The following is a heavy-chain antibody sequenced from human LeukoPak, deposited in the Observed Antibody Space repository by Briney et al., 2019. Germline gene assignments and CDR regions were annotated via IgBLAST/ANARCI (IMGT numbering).Heavy chain of an antibody. D-gene: IGHD5-18*01. V-gene: IGHV3-7*01. Sequence: GGSLRLSCAASEFTFSSYWMSWVRQAPGKGLEWVANIKQDGSERNYVDSVKGRFTISRDNAKNSLYLQMNSLRAEDTAVYYCARSRGYRYGYFYYGMDVWGQGTTVTVSS. CDR3: ARSRGYRYGYFYYGMDV. CDR2: IKQDGSER. J-gene: IGHJ6*02. CDR1: EFTFSSYW.